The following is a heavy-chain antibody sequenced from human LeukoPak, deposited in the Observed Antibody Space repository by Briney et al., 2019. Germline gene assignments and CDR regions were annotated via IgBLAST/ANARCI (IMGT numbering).Heavy chain of an antibody. CDR1: GYTFTVYY. Sequence: ASVKVSCKASGYTFTVYYMHWVRQAPGQGLEWMGWINPNSGGTNYAQKFQGRVTMTRDTSISTAYMELSRLRSDDTAVYYCARDEGGLGYCSSTSCYRDAFDIWGQGTMVTVSS. CDR2: INPNSGGT. D-gene: IGHD2-2*02. CDR3: ARDEGGLGYCSSTSCYRDAFDI. V-gene: IGHV1-2*02. J-gene: IGHJ3*02.